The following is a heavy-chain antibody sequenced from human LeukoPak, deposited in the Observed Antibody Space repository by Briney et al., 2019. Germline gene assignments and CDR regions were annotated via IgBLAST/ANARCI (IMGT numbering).Heavy chain of an antibody. Sequence: ASVKLSFTASGYTFTSYDNNWMRQPTGQGLELKGWMKPNSSNTGYAQKFQGSVTMTRNTSISKAYMELSSQRSEDTAVYYCARVLYGYGNAFDIWGQGTMVTVSS. J-gene: IGHJ3*02. CDR3: ARVLYGYGNAFDI. CDR1: GYTFTSYD. D-gene: IGHD5-18*01. CDR2: MKPNSSNT. V-gene: IGHV1-8*02.